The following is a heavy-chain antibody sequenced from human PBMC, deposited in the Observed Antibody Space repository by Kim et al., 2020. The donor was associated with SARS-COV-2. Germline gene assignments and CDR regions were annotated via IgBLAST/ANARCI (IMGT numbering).Heavy chain of an antibody. Sequence: YYAEAVQGRFTISRDNSGTTRFLQMNSLRADDTAVYYCAKDPDRYSSGWTYWGQGTLVTVSS. CDR3: AKDPDRYSSGWTY. V-gene: IGHV3-23*01. D-gene: IGHD6-19*01. J-gene: IGHJ1*01.